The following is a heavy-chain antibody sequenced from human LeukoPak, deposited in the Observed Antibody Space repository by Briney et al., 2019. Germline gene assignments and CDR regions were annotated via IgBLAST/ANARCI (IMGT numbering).Heavy chain of an antibody. D-gene: IGHD4-11*01. V-gene: IGHV3-11*04. CDR1: GFTFSDYY. Sequence: PGGSVRLSCAASGFTFSDYYMSWIRQAPGKGLEWVSYISSIGSTIYYADSVKGRFTISRDNAKNSLYLQMNSLSAEDTAVYYCARVRFMTTLDYWGQGTLVTVSS. CDR2: ISSIGSTI. J-gene: IGHJ4*02. CDR3: ARVRFMTTLDY.